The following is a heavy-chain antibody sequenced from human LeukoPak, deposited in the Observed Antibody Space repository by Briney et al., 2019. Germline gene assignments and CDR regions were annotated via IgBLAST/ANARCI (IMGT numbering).Heavy chain of an antibody. J-gene: IGHJ5*02. CDR2: IYSGGST. V-gene: IGHV3-66*02. CDR3: ARERSYYYDSSGYYRGSWFDP. Sequence: GGSLRLSCAASGFTVSSNYMSWVRQAPGKGLEWVSVIYSGGSTYYADSVKGRFTISRDNSKNTLYLQMNSLRAEDTAVYYCARERSYYYDSSGYYRGSWFDPWGQGTLVTVSS. D-gene: IGHD3-22*01. CDR1: GFTVSSNY.